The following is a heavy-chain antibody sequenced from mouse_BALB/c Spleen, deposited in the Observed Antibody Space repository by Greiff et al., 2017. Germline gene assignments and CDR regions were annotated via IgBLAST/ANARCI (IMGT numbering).Heavy chain of an antibody. D-gene: IGHD2-1*01. CDR1: GFNIKDYY. Sequence: EVKLVESGAELVRSGASVKLSCTASGFNIKDYYMHWVKQRPEQGLEWIGWIDPENGDTEYAPKFQGKATMTADTSSNTAYLQLSSLTSEDTAVYYCNAGPSTSFAYWGQGTLVTVSA. CDR2: IDPENGDT. V-gene: IGHV14-4*02. J-gene: IGHJ3*01. CDR3: NAGPSTSFAY.